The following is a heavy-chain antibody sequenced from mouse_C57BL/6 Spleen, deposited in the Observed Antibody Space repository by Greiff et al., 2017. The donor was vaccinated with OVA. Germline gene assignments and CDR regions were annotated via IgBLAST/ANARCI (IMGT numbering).Heavy chain of an antibody. D-gene: IGHD2-3*01. CDR1: GYTFTSYW. CDR2: IYPSDSET. Sequence: VQLQQPGAELVRPGSSVKLSCKASGYTFTSYWMDWVKQRPGQGLEWIGNIYPSDSETHYNQKFKDKATLTVDKSSSTAYMQLSSLTSEDSAVYYCARGGFYDGYSPFAYWGQGTLVTVSA. V-gene: IGHV1-61*01. J-gene: IGHJ3*01. CDR3: ARGGFYDGYSPFAY.